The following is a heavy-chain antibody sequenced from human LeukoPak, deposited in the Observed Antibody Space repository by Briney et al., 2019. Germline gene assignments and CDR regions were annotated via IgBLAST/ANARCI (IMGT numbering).Heavy chain of an antibody. CDR3: ARGILVRGVSPYYFDH. Sequence: GASVKVSCKASGYTFTGYYMHWVRQAPGQGLEWMGWINPNSGGTNYAQKFQGRVTMTRDTSISTAYLQWSSLKASDTAMYYCARGILVRGVSPYYFDHWGQGTLVTVSS. V-gene: IGHV1-2*02. D-gene: IGHD3-10*01. CDR2: INPNSGGT. CDR1: GYTFTGYY. J-gene: IGHJ4*02.